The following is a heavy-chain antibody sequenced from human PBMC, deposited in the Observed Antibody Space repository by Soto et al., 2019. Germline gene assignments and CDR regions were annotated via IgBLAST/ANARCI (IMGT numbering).Heavy chain of an antibody. CDR2: ISGSGGST. CDR1: GFTFSSYA. CDR3: AKDVLPGSYHPAFDY. D-gene: IGHD1-26*01. J-gene: IGHJ4*02. Sequence: EVQLLESGGGLVQPGGSLRLSCAASGFTFSSYAMSWVRQAPGKGLEWVSAISGSGGSTYYADSVKGRFTIPRDNSKNPLYLQMNSLRAEDTAVYYCAKDVLPGSYHPAFDYWGQGTLVTVSS. V-gene: IGHV3-23*01.